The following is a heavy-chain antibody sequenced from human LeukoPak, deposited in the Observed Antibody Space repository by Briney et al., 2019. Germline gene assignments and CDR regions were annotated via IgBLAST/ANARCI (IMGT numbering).Heavy chain of an antibody. CDR1: GFTFSSYG. CDR3: ARGFGSSWPIFDY. V-gene: IGHV3-33*01. J-gene: IGHJ4*02. D-gene: IGHD6-13*01. Sequence: GGSLRLSCAASGFTFSSYGMHWVRQAPGKGLEGVAVIWYDGSNKYYADSVQGRFTISRDNSKNTLYLQMNSLRAEDTAVYYCARGFGSSWPIFDYWGQGTLVTVSS. CDR2: IWYDGSNK.